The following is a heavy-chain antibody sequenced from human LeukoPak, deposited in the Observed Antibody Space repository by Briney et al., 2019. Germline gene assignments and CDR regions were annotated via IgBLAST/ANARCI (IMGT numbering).Heavy chain of an antibody. CDR2: ISGDGATI. CDR3: TREDYYYAAGY. V-gene: IGHV3-11*04. J-gene: IGHJ4*02. D-gene: IGHD3-10*01. Sequence: GGSLRLSCTASGFTFSDFYMSWVRQAPGKGLEWLSYISGDGATIHYADTVRGRFTVSRDNAKNSLFLQMNSLRAEDTAIYYCTREDYYYAAGYWGQGTLVTVSS. CDR1: GFTFSDFY.